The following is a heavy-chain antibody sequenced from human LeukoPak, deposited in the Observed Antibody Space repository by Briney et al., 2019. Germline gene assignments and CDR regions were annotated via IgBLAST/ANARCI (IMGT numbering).Heavy chain of an antibody. CDR3: ARVRSDYSSSSPPDY. CDR2: IRQNGNEK. J-gene: IGHJ4*02. CDR1: EFSFNGHW. D-gene: IGHD6-6*01. Sequence: PGGSLRLSCVASEFSFNGHWMSWVRQAPGKGLEWVASIRQNGNEKYYLDSVRGRFIISRDNAEKSASLQMSSLRAEDTAIYFCARVRSDYSSSSPPDYWGQGTPVTVSS. V-gene: IGHV3-7*01.